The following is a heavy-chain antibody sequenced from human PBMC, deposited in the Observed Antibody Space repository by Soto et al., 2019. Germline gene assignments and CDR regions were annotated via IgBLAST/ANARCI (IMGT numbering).Heavy chain of an antibody. D-gene: IGHD6-6*01. CDR1: GFTFDDYA. Sequence: EVQLVESGGGLVQPGRSLTLSCAASGFTFDDYAMHWVRQPPGKGLEWLSGISWNSGSIGYADSVQGRFTISRDNAKNSLYLPMNSLRAEDTAFYYCAKGRDSSSSSWFDPWGQGTLVTVSS. J-gene: IGHJ5*02. CDR2: ISWNSGSI. V-gene: IGHV3-9*01. CDR3: AKGRDSSSSSWFDP.